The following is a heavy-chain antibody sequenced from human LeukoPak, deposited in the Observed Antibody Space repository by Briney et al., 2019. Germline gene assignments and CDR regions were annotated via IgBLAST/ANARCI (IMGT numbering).Heavy chain of an antibody. D-gene: IGHD1-26*01. V-gene: IGHV3-23*01. CDR1: GFIFSTYP. Sequence: GGSLRLSCAASGFIFSTYPMSWVRQAPGKGLEWVSAITGSGDSTFYADSVKGRCTISRDNSKNTLSLQINTLRAEDTAVYYCAKENPVGGTNYFDYWGQGTLVTVSS. CDR2: ITGSGDST. J-gene: IGHJ4*02. CDR3: AKENPVGGTNYFDY.